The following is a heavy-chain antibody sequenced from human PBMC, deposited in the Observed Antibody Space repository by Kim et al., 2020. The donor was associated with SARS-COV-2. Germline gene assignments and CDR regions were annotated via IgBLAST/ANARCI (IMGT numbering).Heavy chain of an antibody. CDR2: IYYSGNT. J-gene: IGHJ4*02. CDR1: GYSISSGFY. V-gene: IGHV4-38-2*02. D-gene: IGHD4-17*01. Sequence: SETLSLTCTVSGYSISSGFYWGWIRQPPGKGLEWIGSIYYSGNTYYNPSLKSRVTISVDTSRNQFSLKLSSVTAADTAVYYCAREFGDYDYWGQGTLVTVSS. CDR3: AREFGDYDY.